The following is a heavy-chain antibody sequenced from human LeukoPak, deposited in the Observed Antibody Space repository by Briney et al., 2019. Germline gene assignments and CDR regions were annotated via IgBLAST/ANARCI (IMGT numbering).Heavy chain of an antibody. J-gene: IGHJ4*02. Sequence: GGSLRLSCAASGFTFSSYAMSWVRQAPGKGLEWVSATSGSGGSTYYADSVKGRFTISRDNSKNTLYLQMNSLRAEDTAVYYCAKGSGRGYSYGLEYWGQGTLVTVSS. CDR3: AKGSGRGYSYGLEY. D-gene: IGHD5-18*01. V-gene: IGHV3-23*01. CDR2: TSGSGGST. CDR1: GFTFSSYA.